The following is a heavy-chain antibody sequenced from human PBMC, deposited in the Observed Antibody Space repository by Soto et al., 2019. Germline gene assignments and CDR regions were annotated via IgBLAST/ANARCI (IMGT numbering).Heavy chain of an antibody. V-gene: IGHV1-2*04. CDR1: GYTFTGYY. D-gene: IGHD3-9*01. CDR3: AREGYDILTGYYKEAPYYYYYGMDV. CDR2: INPNSGGT. J-gene: IGHJ6*02. Sequence: ASVKVSCKASGYTFTGYYMRWVRQAPGQGLEWMGWINPNSGGTNYAQKFQGWVTMTRDTSISTAYMELSRLRSDDTAVYYCAREGYDILTGYYKEAPYYYYYGMDVWGQGTTVTVSS.